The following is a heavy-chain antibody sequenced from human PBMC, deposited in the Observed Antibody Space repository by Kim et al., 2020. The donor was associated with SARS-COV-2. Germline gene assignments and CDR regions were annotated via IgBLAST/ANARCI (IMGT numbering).Heavy chain of an antibody. CDR2: INPSGGST. Sequence: ASVKVSCKASGYTFTSYYMHWVRQAPGQGLEWMGIINPSGGSTSYAQKFQGRVTMTRDTSTSTVYMELSSLRSEDTAVFYCARNDVSGYPDYWGQGTLVTVSS. D-gene: IGHD5-18*01. V-gene: IGHV1-46*01. CDR3: ARNDVSGYPDY. J-gene: IGHJ4*02. CDR1: GYTFTSYY.